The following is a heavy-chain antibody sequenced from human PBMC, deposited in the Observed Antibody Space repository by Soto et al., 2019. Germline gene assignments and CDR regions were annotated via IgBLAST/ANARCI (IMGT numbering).Heavy chain of an antibody. V-gene: IGHV1-69*06. CDR2: IIPIFGTA. J-gene: IGHJ6*02. CDR3: ARAEGYCSSTSCYLGHYYGMDV. Sequence: SVKVSCKASGGTFSSYAISWVRQAPGQGLEWMGGIIPIFGTANYAQKFQGRVTITAGKSTSTAYMELSSLRSEDTAVYYCARAEGYCSSTSCYLGHYYGMDVWGQGTTVTVSS. D-gene: IGHD2-2*01. CDR1: GGTFSSYA.